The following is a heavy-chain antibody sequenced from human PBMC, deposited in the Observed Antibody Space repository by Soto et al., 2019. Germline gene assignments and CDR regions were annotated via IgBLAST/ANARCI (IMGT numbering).Heavy chain of an antibody. V-gene: IGHV3-23*01. CDR2: IRGGGLTT. J-gene: IGHJ4*02. CDR3: ARRRRCSTTSCYSDY. D-gene: IGHD2-2*01. CDR1: GFTFSDYA. Sequence: EVQLLDSGGGLVQPGGSLRLSCVASGFTFSDYAMSWVRQAPGKGLEWVSTIRGGGLTTYDADSVKGRFTISRDNSQNTLFLQMNSLRVEDTALYYCARRRRCSTTSCYSDYWGQGTPVTVST.